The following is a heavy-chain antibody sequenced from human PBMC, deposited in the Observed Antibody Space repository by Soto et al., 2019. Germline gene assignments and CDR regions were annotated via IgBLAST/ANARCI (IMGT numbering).Heavy chain of an antibody. J-gene: IGHJ4*02. D-gene: IGHD2-15*01. CDR1: GFSLSTSGVG. V-gene: IGHV2-5*02. Sequence: QITLKESGPTLVKHTQTLTLTCTFSGFSLSTSGVGVGWIRQPPGKALDWLALIYWDDDKRYSPSLKIRLTITKDTSKYQVVLTMTNMDPVDTATYYCAHIPSYCSSGSCYSGFDYWGQGTLVTVSS. CDR2: IYWDDDK. CDR3: AHIPSYCSSGSCYSGFDY.